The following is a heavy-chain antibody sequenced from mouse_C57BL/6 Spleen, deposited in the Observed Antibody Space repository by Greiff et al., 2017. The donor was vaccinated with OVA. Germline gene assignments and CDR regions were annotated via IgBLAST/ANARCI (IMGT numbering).Heavy chain of an antibody. V-gene: IGHV1-69*01. CDR3: ARSEDSSGYPAWFAY. CDR1: GYTFTSYW. CDR2: IDPSDSYT. D-gene: IGHD3-2*02. J-gene: IGHJ3*01. Sequence: QVQLQQPGAELVMPGASVKLSCKASGYTFTSYWMHWVKQRPGQGLEWIGEIDPSDSYTNYNQKFKGKSTLTVDKSSSTAYMQLSSLTSEDSAVYYCARSEDSSGYPAWFAYWGQGTLVTVSA.